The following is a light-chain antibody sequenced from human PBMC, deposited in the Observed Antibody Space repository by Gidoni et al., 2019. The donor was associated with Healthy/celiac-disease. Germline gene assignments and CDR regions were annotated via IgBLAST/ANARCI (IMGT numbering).Light chain of an antibody. Sequence: EIVLTQSPGTLSLSPGERATLSCRASQSGSSSYLAWYQQKPGQAPRLLIYGASSRATGIPERFSGSGSGTDFTLTISRLEPEDFAVYYCQQYGSSPYTFGQGTKLEIK. CDR2: GAS. CDR3: QQYGSSPYT. CDR1: QSGSSSY. V-gene: IGKV3-20*01. J-gene: IGKJ2*01.